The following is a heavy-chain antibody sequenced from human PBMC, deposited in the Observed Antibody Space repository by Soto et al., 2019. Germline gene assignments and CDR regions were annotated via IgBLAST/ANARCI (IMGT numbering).Heavy chain of an antibody. CDR1: GGTFSSYA. CDR3: ERELLYGSGSYYNSFDP. Sequence: SSVKVSCKASGGTFSSYAISWVRQAPGQGLEWMGGIIPIFGTANYAQKFQGSVTITADESTSTAYMELSSLRSEDTAVYYCERELLYGSGSYYNSFDPWGQGTLVTAS. CDR2: IIPIFGTA. V-gene: IGHV1-69*13. D-gene: IGHD3-10*01. J-gene: IGHJ5*02.